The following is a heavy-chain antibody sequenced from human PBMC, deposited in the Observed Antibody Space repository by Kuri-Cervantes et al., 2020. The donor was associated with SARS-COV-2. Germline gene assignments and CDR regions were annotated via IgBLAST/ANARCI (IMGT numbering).Heavy chain of an antibody. J-gene: IGHJ4*02. Sequence: LSLTCAASGFTVSSNYMSWVRQAPGKGLEWVSVIYSCGSTYYADSVKGRFTISRDNSKNTLYLQMNSLRAEDTAVYYCARDRFGYCDVWGQGTLVTVSS. CDR2: IYSCGST. CDR3: ARDRFGYCDV. V-gene: IGHV3-66*03. CDR1: GFTVSSNY. D-gene: IGHD2-21*01.